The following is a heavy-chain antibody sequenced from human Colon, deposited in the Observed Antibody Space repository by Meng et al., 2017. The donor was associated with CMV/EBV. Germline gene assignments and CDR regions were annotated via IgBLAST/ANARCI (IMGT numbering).Heavy chain of an antibody. J-gene: IGHJ4*02. CDR1: GFIFNNYA. Sequence: GGSLRLSCAASGFIFNNYAIHWVHQAPGKGLEWVAFILSDGSNNYYADSVKGRFTISRDNSKSTLYLQMDSLRPEDPAVYFCARAGPSPPGGNWGRFFDYWGQGTLVTVSS. D-gene: IGHD7-27*01. CDR3: ARAGPSPPGGNWGRFFDY. CDR2: ILSDGSNN. V-gene: IGHV3-30*04.